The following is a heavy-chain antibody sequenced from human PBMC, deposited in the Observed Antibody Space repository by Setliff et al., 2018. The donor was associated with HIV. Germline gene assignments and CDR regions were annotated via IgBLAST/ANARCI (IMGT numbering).Heavy chain of an antibody. CDR1: GFTFTTYA. V-gene: IGHV1-3*01. D-gene: IGHD5-12*01. Sequence: ASVKVSCKASGFTFTTYAVHWVRQAPGQGLEWMGWINAGNGNTKYSQKFQGRVTITRDTSASTAYMELSSLRSEDTAVYYCARDGGYSVHQWFGDAFDIWGQGTLVTVSS. CDR3: ARDGGYSVHQWFGDAFDI. J-gene: IGHJ3*02. CDR2: INAGNGNT.